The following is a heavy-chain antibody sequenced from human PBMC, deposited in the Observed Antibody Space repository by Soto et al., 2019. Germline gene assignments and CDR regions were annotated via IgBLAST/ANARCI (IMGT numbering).Heavy chain of an antibody. CDR3: ARGKPRSSGWYPFTH. V-gene: IGHV4-34*01. J-gene: IGHJ1*01. D-gene: IGHD6-19*01. CDR2: INHSGST. CDR1: GGYFSGEY. Sequence: SETLSLACAVDGGYFSGEYWRWIRQPPGKGLEWIGEINHSGSTNYNPSLKSRVTISVDTSKNQFSLKLSSVTAADTAVYYCARGKPRSSGWYPFTHWGQGTLVTVS.